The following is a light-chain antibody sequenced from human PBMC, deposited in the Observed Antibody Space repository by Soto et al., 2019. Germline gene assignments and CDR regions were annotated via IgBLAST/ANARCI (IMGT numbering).Light chain of an antibody. V-gene: IGKV3-15*01. CDR2: GAS. CDR3: QHYNIWPSAT. Sequence: ITGVAATLTESAGERGTFSCRASQSVSSNLAWYQQIPGQAPRLLIYGASIRATGIPARFSGSGSGTEFTLTISTLQSEDFAIYYCQHYNIWPSATFRPGTKVYI. J-gene: IGKJ1*01. CDR1: QSVSSN.